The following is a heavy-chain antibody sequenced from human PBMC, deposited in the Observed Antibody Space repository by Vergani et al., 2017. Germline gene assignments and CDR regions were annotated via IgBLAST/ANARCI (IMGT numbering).Heavy chain of an antibody. V-gene: IGHV3-30*02. CDR1: GCTFSNYG. D-gene: IGHD6-19*01. CDR2: IRYDGSNT. J-gene: IGHJ4*02. Sequence: QVQLVESGGGVVQPGGSLRLSCGASGCTFSNYGMHWVRQAPGKGLEWVTFIRYDGSNTYYADSVKGRVTISRDNSKNTLFLQMNSLRPEDTAVYYCARDTVTGSRYFDYWGQGTLVTVSS. CDR3: ARDTVTGSRYFDY.